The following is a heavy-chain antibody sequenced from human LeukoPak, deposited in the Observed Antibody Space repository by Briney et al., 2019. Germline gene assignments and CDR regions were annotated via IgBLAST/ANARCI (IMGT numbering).Heavy chain of an antibody. Sequence: GGSLRLSCAASGFPLSSCAMSWVRQAPGKGLEWVSAIGPDGKTYYADSVKGRFTISRDSSKNTLYLQMNSLRAEDTAAYFCVRRESGGNHFGYWGQGTLVTVSS. V-gene: IGHV3-23*01. D-gene: IGHD1-26*01. CDR3: VRRESGGNHFGY. CDR2: IGPDGKT. J-gene: IGHJ4*02. CDR1: GFPLSSCA.